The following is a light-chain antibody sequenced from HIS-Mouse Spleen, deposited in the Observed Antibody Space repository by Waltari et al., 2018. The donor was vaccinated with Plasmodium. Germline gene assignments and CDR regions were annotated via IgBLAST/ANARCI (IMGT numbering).Light chain of an antibody. J-gene: IGKJ2*01. V-gene: IGKV3-20*01. Sequence: IVLTQSPGTLSLSPGERDTLSCRASQSVSSSYLAWYQQKPGQAPRLLIYGASSRATGIPDRFSGSGSGTDFTLTISRLEPEDFAVYYCQQYGSSLYTFGQGTKLEIK. CDR2: GAS. CDR3: QQYGSSLYT. CDR1: QSVSSSY.